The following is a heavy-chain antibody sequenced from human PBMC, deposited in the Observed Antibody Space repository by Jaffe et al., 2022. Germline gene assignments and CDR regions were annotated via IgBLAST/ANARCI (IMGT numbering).Heavy chain of an antibody. J-gene: IGHJ1*01. D-gene: IGHD5-12*01. CDR3: ARSQMAQNSEYFQH. V-gene: IGHV4-61*02. CDR2: IYTSGST. Sequence: QVQLQESGPGLVKPSQTLSLTCTVSGGSISSGSYYWSWIRQPAGKGLEWIGRIYTSGSTNYNPSLKSRVTISVDTSKNQFSLKLSSVTAADTAVYYCARSQMAQNSEYFQHWGQGTLVTVSS. CDR1: GGSISSGSYY.